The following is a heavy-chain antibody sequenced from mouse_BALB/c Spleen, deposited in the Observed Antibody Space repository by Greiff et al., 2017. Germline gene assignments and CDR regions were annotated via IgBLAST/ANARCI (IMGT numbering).Heavy chain of an antibody. CDR1: GYTFTSYW. Sequence: DLVKPGASVKLSCKASGYTFTSYWINWIKQRPGQGLEWIGRIAPGSGSTYYNEMFKGKATLTVDTSSSTAYIQLSSLSSEDSAVYFCAGRYDGGAMDYWGQGTSVTVSS. V-gene: IGHV1S41*01. D-gene: IGHD2-14*01. J-gene: IGHJ4*01. CDR3: AGRYDGGAMDY. CDR2: IAPGSGST.